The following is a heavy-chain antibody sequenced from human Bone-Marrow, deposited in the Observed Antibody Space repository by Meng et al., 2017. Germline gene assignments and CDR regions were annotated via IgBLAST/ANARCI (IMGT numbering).Heavy chain of an antibody. Sequence: ASVKVSCKASGYTFTNYAMHWVRQAPGQRLEWMGWSNAGNGNTKYAQEFQGRVTITSDTSASTAYMELSSLRSEATAVYYCARDYGDYTNYYYYYGIDVWGQGTTVTVSS. CDR3: ARDYGDYTNYYYYYGIDV. CDR1: GYTFTNYA. CDR2: SNAGNGNT. V-gene: IGHV1-3*02. D-gene: IGHD4-17*01. J-gene: IGHJ6*02.